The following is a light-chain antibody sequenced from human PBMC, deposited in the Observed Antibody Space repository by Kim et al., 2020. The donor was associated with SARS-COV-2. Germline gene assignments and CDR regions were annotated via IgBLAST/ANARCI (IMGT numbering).Light chain of an antibody. CDR1: QSISSY. CDR2: AAS. V-gene: IGKV1-39*01. CDR3: QQYDSYPRT. Sequence: DIQMTQSPSSLSASVGDRVTITCRASQSISSYLNWYQQKPGKAPKFLIYAASSLQSGVPSRFSGSGSGTDFTLTISSLQPEDFATYYCQQYDSYPRTFGQGTKVDIK. J-gene: IGKJ1*01.